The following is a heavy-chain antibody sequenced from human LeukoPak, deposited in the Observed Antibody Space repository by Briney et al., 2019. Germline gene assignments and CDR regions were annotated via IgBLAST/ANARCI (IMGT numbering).Heavy chain of an antibody. CDR3: ASTNFSRGDALDI. Sequence: PSETLSLTCTVSGGSISSYYWSWIRQPPGKGLEWIGYIYYSGSTNYNPSLKSRVTISVDTSKNQFSLKLSSVTAANTPVYNCASTNFSRGDALDIWGQGTMVTVSS. CDR2: IYYSGST. V-gene: IGHV4-59*01. D-gene: IGHD6-19*01. CDR1: GGSISSYY. J-gene: IGHJ3*02.